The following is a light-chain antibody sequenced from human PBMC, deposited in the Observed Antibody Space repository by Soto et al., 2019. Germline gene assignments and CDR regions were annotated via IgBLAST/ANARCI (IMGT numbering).Light chain of an antibody. CDR3: LQDYSYPLT. CDR2: TTS. J-gene: IGKJ4*01. CDR1: QGIGND. Sequence: AIPMTQSPSSLSASVGDRVTITCRASQGIGNDLGWYQQKPGKAPKLLLYTTSNLQSGVPSRFSGSGSGTDFTLTISSLQPEDFATYYCLQDYSYPLTFGGGTKVEIQ. V-gene: IGKV1-6*01.